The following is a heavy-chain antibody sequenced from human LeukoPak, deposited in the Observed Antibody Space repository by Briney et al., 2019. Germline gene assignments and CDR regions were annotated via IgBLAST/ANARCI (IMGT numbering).Heavy chain of an antibody. V-gene: IGHV4-59*13. Sequence: SETQSLTCTVSGGSISSFYWSWIRQPPGKGLEWIGYMYYGGSPNYNPSLKSRVITSLDTSKKQFSLKLNSVTTADTAVYYCVTGRYSYGWYDHWGQGILVIVSS. J-gene: IGHJ5*02. CDR3: VTGRYSYGWYDH. CDR2: MYYGGSP. D-gene: IGHD1-26*01. CDR1: GGSISSFY.